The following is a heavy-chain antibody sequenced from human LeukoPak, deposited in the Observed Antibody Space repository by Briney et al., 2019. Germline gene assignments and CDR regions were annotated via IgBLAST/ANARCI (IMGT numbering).Heavy chain of an antibody. CDR2: IIPIFGTA. Sequence: SVKVSCKASGGTFSSYAISWVRQAPGQGLEWMGGIIPIFGTANYAQKFQGRVTMTRDTSISTAYMELNRLRSDDTAVYYCARDAGSSDAFDIWGQGTMVTVSS. V-gene: IGHV1-69*05. J-gene: IGHJ3*02. CDR1: GGTFSSYA. CDR3: ARDAGSSDAFDI. D-gene: IGHD6-6*01.